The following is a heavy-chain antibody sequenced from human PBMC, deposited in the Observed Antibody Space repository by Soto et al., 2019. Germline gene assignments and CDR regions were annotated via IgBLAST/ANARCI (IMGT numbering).Heavy chain of an antibody. J-gene: IGHJ5*02. D-gene: IGHD3-9*01. CDR2: NNHSRST. CDR1: GGSMSSSD. Sequence: PSGTLALTCTVSGGSMSSSDWAWIRQPPEKGLEGMGYNNHSRSTKYIPTIKPRVTISVDTSKNQCPLKLSSVTAANTAVYYCARDYYPYYDILTGHEPIINCFDPWGQGTLVTVSS. CDR3: ARDYYPYYDILTGHEPIINCFDP. V-gene: IGHV4-59*01.